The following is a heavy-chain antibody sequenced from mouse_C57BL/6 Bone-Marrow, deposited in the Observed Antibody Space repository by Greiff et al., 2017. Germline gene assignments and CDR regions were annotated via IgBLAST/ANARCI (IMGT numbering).Heavy chain of an antibody. Sequence: EVMLVESGGDLVKPGGSLKLSCAASGFTFSSYGMSWVRQTPDKRLEWVATISSGGSYTYYPDSVKGRFTISRDNAKNTLYLRMSSLKSEDTAMYYCARRGDGAMDYWGQGTSVTVSS. CDR1: GFTFSSYG. V-gene: IGHV5-6*02. CDR2: ISSGGSYT. CDR3: ARRGDGAMDY. J-gene: IGHJ4*01.